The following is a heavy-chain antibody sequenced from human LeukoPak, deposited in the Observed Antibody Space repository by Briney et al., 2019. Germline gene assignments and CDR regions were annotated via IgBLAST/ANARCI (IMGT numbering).Heavy chain of an antibody. J-gene: IGHJ4*02. Sequence: PGGSLRLSCAASGFTFSSYSMNWVRQAPGKGLEWVSFISSSSRYIYYADSVKGRFTISRDNAKNSLYLQMNSLRVKDTAVYYCTSCSSISCYTFDFDYWGQGTLVTVSS. CDR2: ISSSSRYI. CDR1: GFTFSSYS. D-gene: IGHD2-2*02. V-gene: IGHV3-21*01. CDR3: TSCSSISCYTFDFDY.